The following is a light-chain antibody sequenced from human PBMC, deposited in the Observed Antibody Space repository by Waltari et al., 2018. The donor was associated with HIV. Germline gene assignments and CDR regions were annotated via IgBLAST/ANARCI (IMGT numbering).Light chain of an antibody. CDR3: SSHTSSSAYV. CDR2: DVN. V-gene: IGLV2-14*03. CDR1: NSDVGGSRY. J-gene: IGLJ1*01. Sequence: QSALTQPASVSGSPGQSIPIPCPGTNSDVGGSRYFSCYQQHPGKAPQLMIYDVNNRPSGVSNRFSGSKSGNTASLTISGHQAEEEADYYCSSHTSSSAYVFGTGTKVTVL.